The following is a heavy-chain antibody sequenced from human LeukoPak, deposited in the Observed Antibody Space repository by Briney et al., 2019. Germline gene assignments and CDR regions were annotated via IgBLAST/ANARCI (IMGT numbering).Heavy chain of an antibody. Sequence: PGRSLRLSCAASGFTFSSYGMHWVRQAPDKGLEWVSVMSYDGGNKYYADSVKGRFTISRDNSKNTLYLQMNSLRADDTAVYYCAKGYYGDPEYFQHWGQGTLVTVSS. CDR1: GFTFSSYG. J-gene: IGHJ1*01. CDR2: MSYDGGNK. V-gene: IGHV3-30*18. D-gene: IGHD4-17*01. CDR3: AKGYYGDPEYFQH.